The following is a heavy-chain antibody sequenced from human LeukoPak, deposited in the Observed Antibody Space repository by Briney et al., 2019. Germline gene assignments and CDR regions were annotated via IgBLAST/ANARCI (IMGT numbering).Heavy chain of an antibody. CDR3: ARGEVVPAAISYYYYGVAV. V-gene: IGHV1-2*06. J-gene: IGHJ6*02. Sequence: ASVKVSCKTSGYTFTDLYNHWVRQAPGQGLEWMGRVNPNSGGTDYAQKFQGRVTMTRDTSIGTAYMELNRLRSDDTAVYFCARGEVVPAAISYYYYGVAVWGQGTTVTVSS. CDR2: VNPNSGGT. CDR1: GYTFTDLY. D-gene: IGHD2-2*02.